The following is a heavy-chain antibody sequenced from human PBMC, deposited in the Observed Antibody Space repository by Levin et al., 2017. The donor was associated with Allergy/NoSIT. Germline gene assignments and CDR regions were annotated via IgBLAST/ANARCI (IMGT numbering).Heavy chain of an antibody. J-gene: IGHJ5*02. CDR3: VRDGSPHTTMAWFDH. Sequence: GGSLRLSCAASGFSFSDSDMDWVRQAPGKGLEWVASISSGYSYIYYADSVKDRFSVSRDNAKNSLHLHMNSLRGDDTAVYYCVRDGSPHTTMAWFDHWGQGILVTVSS. V-gene: IGHV3-21*01. CDR2: ISSGYSYI. CDR1: GFSFSDSD. D-gene: IGHD5-18*01.